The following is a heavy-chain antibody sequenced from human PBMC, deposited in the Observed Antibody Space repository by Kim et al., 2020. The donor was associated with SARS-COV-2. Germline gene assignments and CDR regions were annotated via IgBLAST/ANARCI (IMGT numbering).Heavy chain of an antibody. CDR2: TYYRSKWSN. Sequence: SQTLSLTCAISGDSVSSNSAAWNWIRQSPSRGLEWLGRTYYRSKWSNDYAVSVRSRITINPDTSKNQFSLQLNSVTPEDTAVYYCARERDYGVNSADFDYWGQGTLVTVSS. CDR3: ARERDYGVNSADFDY. V-gene: IGHV6-1*01. D-gene: IGHD4-17*01. CDR1: GDSVSSNSAA. J-gene: IGHJ4*02.